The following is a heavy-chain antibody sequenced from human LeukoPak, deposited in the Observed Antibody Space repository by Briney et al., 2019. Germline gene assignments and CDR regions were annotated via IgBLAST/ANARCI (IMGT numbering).Heavy chain of an antibody. CDR1: GYSLTSYW. V-gene: IGHV5-51*01. J-gene: IGHJ6*02. CDR3: ARHGSYSSSPNGMDV. Sequence: GESLKISCKGSGYSLTSYWIGWVRQMPGKGLEWMGIIYPGDSDTRYSPSFQGQVTISADKSISTAYLQWSSLKASDTAMYYCARHGSYSSSPNGMDVWGQGTTVTVSS. CDR2: IYPGDSDT. D-gene: IGHD6-6*01.